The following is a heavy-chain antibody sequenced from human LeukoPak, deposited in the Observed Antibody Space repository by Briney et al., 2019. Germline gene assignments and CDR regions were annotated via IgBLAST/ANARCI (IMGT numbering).Heavy chain of an antibody. V-gene: IGHV3-30*07. CDR2: ISYDGSNK. Sequence: GESLRLSCAASGFTFSSYAMHWVRQAPSKGLEWVAVISYDGSNKYYADSVKGRFTISRDNSKNTLYLQMNSLRAEDTAVYYCAKDTIAAAGIKWYYFDYWGQGTLVTVSS. CDR3: AKDTIAAAGIKWYYFDY. D-gene: IGHD6-13*01. CDR1: GFTFSSYA. J-gene: IGHJ4*02.